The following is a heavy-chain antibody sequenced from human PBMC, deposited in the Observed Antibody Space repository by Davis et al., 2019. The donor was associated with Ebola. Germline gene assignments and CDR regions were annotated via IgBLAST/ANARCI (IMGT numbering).Heavy chain of an antibody. D-gene: IGHD7-27*01. J-gene: IGHJ4*02. V-gene: IGHV3-23*01. CDR3: ATDNWGPAL. CDR1: GFTFSNYD. CDR2: ISGSGGTT. Sequence: PGGSLRLSCAASGFTFSNYDMGWVRQVPGKGLEWVSAISGSGGTTFHADSVKGRFTISRDNAKKSLYLEMNTLRAEDTAVYYCATDNWGPALWGQGTLLTVSS.